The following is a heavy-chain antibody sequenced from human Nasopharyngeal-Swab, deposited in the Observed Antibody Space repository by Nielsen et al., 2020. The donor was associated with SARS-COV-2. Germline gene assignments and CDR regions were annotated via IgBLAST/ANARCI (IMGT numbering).Heavy chain of an antibody. V-gene: IGHV7-4-1*02. J-gene: IGHJ6*03. Sequence: WARQAPGQRGGGVGLINTNTGNPTYAQGFTGRFVFSLDTSVSTAYLQISSLKAEDTAVYYCARDFENIVVVPAAHGIYYYYYMDVWGKGTTVTVSS. D-gene: IGHD2-2*01. CDR3: ARDFENIVVVPAAHGIYYYYYMDV. CDR2: INTNTGNP.